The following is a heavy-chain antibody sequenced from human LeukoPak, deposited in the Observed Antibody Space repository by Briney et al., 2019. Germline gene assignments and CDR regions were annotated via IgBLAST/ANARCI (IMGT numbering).Heavy chain of an antibody. D-gene: IGHD1-7*01. CDR1: GYTFTSYG. Sequence: ASVKVSCKASGYTFTSYGISWVRQAPGQGLEWMGWISAYNGNTNYAQKFQGRVTMTRDTSISTAYMELSRLRSDDTAVYYCARERENWNYVYWGQGTLVTVSS. CDR3: ARERENWNYVY. CDR2: ISAYNGNT. J-gene: IGHJ4*02. V-gene: IGHV1-18*01.